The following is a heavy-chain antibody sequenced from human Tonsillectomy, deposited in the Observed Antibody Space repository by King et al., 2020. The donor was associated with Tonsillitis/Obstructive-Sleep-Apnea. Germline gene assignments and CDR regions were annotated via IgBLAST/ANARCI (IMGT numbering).Heavy chain of an antibody. Sequence: VQLVESGGGVVQSGRSLRLSCAASGFTFSSYAMHWVRQAPGKGLEWVAVISYDGGNKYYADSVKGRFTISRDNSKNTLYLQMNSLRTEDTAVYYCARGKGCTSTSCYTFYYYYYYMDVWGKGTTVTVSS. V-gene: IGHV3-30*04. CDR1: GFTFSSYA. D-gene: IGHD2-2*02. CDR3: ARGKGCTSTSCYTFYYYYYYMDV. CDR2: ISYDGGNK. J-gene: IGHJ6*03.